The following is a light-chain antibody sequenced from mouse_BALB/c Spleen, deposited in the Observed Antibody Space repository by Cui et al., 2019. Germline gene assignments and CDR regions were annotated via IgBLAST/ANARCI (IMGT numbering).Light chain of an antibody. Sequence: QIVLTQSPAIMSAPPGEKVTLTCSASSSVSSSYLYWYQQKPGSSPKLWIYSTSNLASGVPARFSGSGSGTSYSLTISSMEAEDAASYFCHQWSSYPPTFGAGTKLELK. J-gene: IGKJ5*01. CDR1: SSVSSSY. CDR2: STS. CDR3: HQWSSYPPT. V-gene: IGKV4-79*01.